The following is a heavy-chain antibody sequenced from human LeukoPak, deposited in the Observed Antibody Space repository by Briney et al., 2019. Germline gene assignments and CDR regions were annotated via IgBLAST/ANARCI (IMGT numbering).Heavy chain of an antibody. CDR1: GGSISSYY. CDR3: ARLTTDYYYMDV. D-gene: IGHD4-11*01. J-gene: IGHJ6*03. V-gene: IGHV4-59*12. Sequence: NPSETLSLTCTVSGGSISSYYWTWIRQPPGKGLEWIGYIYYSGSTNYDPSLNSRVTISVDTSKNQFSLKLSSVTAADTAVYYCARLTTDYYYMDVWGKGTTVTVSS. CDR2: IYYSGST.